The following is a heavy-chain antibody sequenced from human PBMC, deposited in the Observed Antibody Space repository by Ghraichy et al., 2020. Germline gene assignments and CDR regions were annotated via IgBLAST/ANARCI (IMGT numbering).Heavy chain of an antibody. D-gene: IGHD3-22*01. V-gene: IGHV3-7*03. J-gene: IGHJ4*02. CDR1: GFILSNYW. Sequence: GGSLRLSCAASGFILSNYWMSLVRQPPGKGLEWVATIKQDGSETYYVGSVKGRFTVSRDNAKNSLYLQMSSLSAEDTAVYYCARDYYYYSSGFFGRFDSWGQGALVTVSS. CDR2: IKQDGSET. CDR3: ARDYYYYSSGFFGRFDS.